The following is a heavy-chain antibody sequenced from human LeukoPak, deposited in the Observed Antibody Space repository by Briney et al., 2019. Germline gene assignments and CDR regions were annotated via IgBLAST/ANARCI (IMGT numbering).Heavy chain of an antibody. D-gene: IGHD3-3*01. V-gene: IGHV1-8*01. J-gene: IGHJ6*02. CDR2: MNPNSGNT. Sequence: ASVKVSCKASGYTFTSYDINWVRQATGQGLEWMGWMNPNSGNTGYAQKFQGRVTMTRNTSISTAYMELSSLRSEDTAVYYCARGGTQYYDFWSGYSLAPYYYYYGMDVRGQGTTVTVSS. CDR3: ARGGTQYYDFWSGYSLAPYYYYYGMDV. CDR1: GYTFTSYD.